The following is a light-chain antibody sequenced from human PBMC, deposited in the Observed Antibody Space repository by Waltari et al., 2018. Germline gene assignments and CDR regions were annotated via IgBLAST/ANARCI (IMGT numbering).Light chain of an antibody. CDR3: MQGTHWPWT. CDR1: QRLVHRDGKTY. J-gene: IGKJ1*01. CDR2: KVS. V-gene: IGKV2-30*02. Sequence: QRLVHRDGKTYLNWFHQRPGQSPRRLIYKVSNRDSGVPDRFSGSGSGTDFTLRISRVEAEDVGVYYCMQGTHWPWTFGQGTKVEIK.